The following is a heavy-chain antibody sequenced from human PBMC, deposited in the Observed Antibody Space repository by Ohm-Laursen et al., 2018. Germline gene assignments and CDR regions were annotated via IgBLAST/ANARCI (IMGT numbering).Heavy chain of an antibody. J-gene: IGHJ6*02. V-gene: IGHV3-30*18. D-gene: IGHD1-26*01. CDR2: ISYDGSNK. CDR3: AKDLYSGGYNYYYAMDV. Sequence: RSLRLSCAASGFTFSSYGMHWVRQVPGKGLEWVAAISYDGSNKYHADSAKGRFTISRDNSKNTLYLQMNSLRAEDTAVYYCAKDLYSGGYNYYYAMDVWGQGTTVTVSS. CDR1: GFTFSSYG.